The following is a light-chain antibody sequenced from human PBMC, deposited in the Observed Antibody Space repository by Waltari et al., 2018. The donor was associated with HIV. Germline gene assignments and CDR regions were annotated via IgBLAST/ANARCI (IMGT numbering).Light chain of an antibody. CDR1: NIGTKD. J-gene: IGLJ2*01. V-gene: IGLV3-9*01. Sequence: SYELTQPFSVSVALGRTARIPCGGSNIGTKDVHWYQQKPGQAPLLLIFNDIHRPSGVPERFSGSKSRNLATLTISGAQAGDEAAYYCQVWHYTVVFGGGTKVTV. CDR2: NDI. CDR3: QVWHYTVV.